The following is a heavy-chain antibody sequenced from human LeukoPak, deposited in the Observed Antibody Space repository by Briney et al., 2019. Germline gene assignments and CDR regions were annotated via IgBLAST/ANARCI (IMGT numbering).Heavy chain of an antibody. J-gene: IGHJ4*02. Sequence: PGGSLRLSCAASGFTFSSYGMHWVRQAPGKGLEWVAVISYDGSNKYYADSVKGRFTISRDNSKNTLYLQMNSLRAEDTAVYYCARDLSQLLFGPSYYFDYWGQGTLVTVSS. CDR2: ISYDGSNK. CDR1: GFTFSSYG. CDR3: ARDLSQLLFGPSYYFDY. V-gene: IGHV3-30*03. D-gene: IGHD2-2*01.